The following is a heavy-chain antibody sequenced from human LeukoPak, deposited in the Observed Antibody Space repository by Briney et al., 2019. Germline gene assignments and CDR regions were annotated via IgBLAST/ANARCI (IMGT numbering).Heavy chain of an antibody. J-gene: IGHJ4*02. CDR1: GGSISSYY. CDR3: ARDHLYGDYGFGY. V-gene: IGHV4-59*01. CDR2: IYYSGST. Sequence: SETLSLTCTVSGGSISSYYWSWIRQPPGKGLEWIGYIYYSGSTNYNPSLKSRVTISVDTSKNQFSLKLSSVTAADTAVYYCARDHLYGDYGFGYWGQGTLVTVSS. D-gene: IGHD4-17*01.